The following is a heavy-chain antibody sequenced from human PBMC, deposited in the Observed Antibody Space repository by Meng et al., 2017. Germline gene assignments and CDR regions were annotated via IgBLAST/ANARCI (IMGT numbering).Heavy chain of an antibody. V-gene: IGHV3-23*01. D-gene: IGHD3-10*01. J-gene: IGHJ6*02. CDR2: ISGSGGSK. CDR3: AKILWFGELLLNYYYYGMDV. CDR1: GFTFSSYA. Sequence: GESLKISCAASGFTFSSYAMHWVRQAPGKGLEWVAAISGSGGSKYYADSVKGRFTISRDNSKNTLYLQMNSLRAEDTAVYYCAKILWFGELLLNYYYYGMDVWGQGTTVTVSS.